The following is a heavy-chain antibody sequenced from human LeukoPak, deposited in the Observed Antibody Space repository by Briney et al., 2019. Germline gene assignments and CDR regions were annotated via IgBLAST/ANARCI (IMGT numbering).Heavy chain of an antibody. CDR2: IWYDGSNK. V-gene: IGHV3-33*01. CDR1: GFTFSSYG. CDR3: ARDGRDGYKDY. J-gene: IGHJ4*02. D-gene: IGHD5-24*01. Sequence: AGGSLRLSCAASGFTFSSYGMHWVRQAPGKGLEWVAVIWYDGSNKYYADSVKGRFTISRDNSKNTLYLQMNSLRAEDTAVYYCARDGRDGYKDYWGQGTLVTVSS.